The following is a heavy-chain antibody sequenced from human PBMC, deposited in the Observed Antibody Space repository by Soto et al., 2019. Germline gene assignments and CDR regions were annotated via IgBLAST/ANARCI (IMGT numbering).Heavy chain of an antibody. CDR3: ARDGYYYDSSGYDFDY. J-gene: IGHJ4*02. Sequence: ASVKASCKASGYTFTSYAMHCVRQAPGQRLEWMGWINAGNGNTKYSQKFQGRVTITRDTSASTAYMELSSLRSEDTAVYYCARDGYYYDSSGYDFDYWGQGTLVTVSS. CDR2: INAGNGNT. D-gene: IGHD3-22*01. V-gene: IGHV1-3*01. CDR1: GYTFTSYA.